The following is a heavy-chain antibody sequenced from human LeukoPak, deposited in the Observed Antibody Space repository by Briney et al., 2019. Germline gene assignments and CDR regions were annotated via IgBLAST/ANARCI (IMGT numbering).Heavy chain of an antibody. CDR2: IRAKINSYTT. V-gene: IGHV3-72*01. CDR1: GFSFSDYY. Sequence: PEGSLRLSCEVSGFSFSDYYMNWVRQAPGKGLEWVGLIRAKINSYTTEYAASVKGRFTISRDDSKNSLYLQMNSLKTGDTAVYFCAREYFYGKDVWGQGTTVTVSS. J-gene: IGHJ6*02. CDR3: AREYFYGKDV.